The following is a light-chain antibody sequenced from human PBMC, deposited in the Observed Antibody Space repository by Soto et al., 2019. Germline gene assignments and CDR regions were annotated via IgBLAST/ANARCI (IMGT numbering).Light chain of an antibody. CDR2: GAS. J-gene: IGKJ4*01. V-gene: IGKV3-20*01. CDR1: QSVRSSY. Sequence: DIVLTQSPGTLSLSPGERATLSCRASQSVRSSYLAWYQQKPGQAPRLLIYGASFRATGIPDRFSGSGSGTDFTLTISRLEPEDFAVYYCQKYGSPPLTFGGGIKVESK. CDR3: QKYGSPPLT.